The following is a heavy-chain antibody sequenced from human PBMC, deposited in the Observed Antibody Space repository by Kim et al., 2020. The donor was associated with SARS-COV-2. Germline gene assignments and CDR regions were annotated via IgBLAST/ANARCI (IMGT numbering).Heavy chain of an antibody. V-gene: IGHV1-18*01. CDR2: ISAYNGNT. Sequence: ASVKVSCKASGYTFTSYGISWVRQAPGQGLEWMGWISAYNGNTNYAQKLQGRVTMTTDTSTSTAYMELRSLRSDDTAVYYCARDLRNSNYWWDPYYYYYYGMDVWGQGTTVTVSS. CDR1: GYTFTSYG. D-gene: IGHD4-4*01. CDR3: ARDLRNSNYWWDPYYYYYYGMDV. J-gene: IGHJ6*02.